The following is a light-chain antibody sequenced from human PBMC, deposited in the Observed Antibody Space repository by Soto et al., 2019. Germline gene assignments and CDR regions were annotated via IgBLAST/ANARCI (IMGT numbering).Light chain of an antibody. CDR1: QRLSSN. J-gene: IGKJ1*01. V-gene: IGKV3-15*01. CDR2: GAS. Sequence: EIVLTQSPVTLSVSPGERVTLSCRASQRLSSNLAWYQQRPGQAPRLLIYGASIRATDIPARFIGSGSGTEFTLTISSLQPEDFATYYCQQSYSTPQTFGQGTKVDIK. CDR3: QQSYSTPQT.